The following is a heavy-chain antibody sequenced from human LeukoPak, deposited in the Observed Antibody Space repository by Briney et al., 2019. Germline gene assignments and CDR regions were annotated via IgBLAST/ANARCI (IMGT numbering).Heavy chain of an antibody. Sequence: GGSLRLSCAASGFTFSSYAMSWVRQAPGKGLEWVSAISGSGGSTYYADSVKGRFPISRDNSKNTLYLQMNSLRAEDTAVYYCAKKYRANDDHFDYWGQGTLVTVSS. J-gene: IGHJ4*02. CDR2: ISGSGGST. CDR3: AKKYRANDDHFDY. V-gene: IGHV3-23*01. CDR1: GFTFSSYA. D-gene: IGHD1-1*01.